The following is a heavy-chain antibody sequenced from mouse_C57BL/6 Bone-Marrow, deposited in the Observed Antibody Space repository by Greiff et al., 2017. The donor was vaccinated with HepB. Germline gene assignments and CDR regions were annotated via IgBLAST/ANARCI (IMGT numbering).Heavy chain of an antibody. D-gene: IGHD1-1*01. CDR2: ISDGGSYT. CDR3: ARGPHYCNFDY. CDR1: GFTFTSYD. J-gene: IGHJ2*01. Sequence: QLVESGGGLVKPGGSLKLSCAASGFTFTSYDMSWVRQTPEKRLEWVATISDGGSYTYYPDTVKGRFTISRDNAKNNLYLQMSHLKSEDTAIYYCARGPHYCNFDYWGKGTTLTVSS. V-gene: IGHV5-4*01.